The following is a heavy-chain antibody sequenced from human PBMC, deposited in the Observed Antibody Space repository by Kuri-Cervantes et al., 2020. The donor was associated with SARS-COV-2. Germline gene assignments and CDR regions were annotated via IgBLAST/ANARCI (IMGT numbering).Heavy chain of an antibody. CDR1: GGSISSSSYY. V-gene: IGHV4-39*07. D-gene: IGHD3-10*01. J-gene: IGHJ5*02. CDR3: ARDPFGGSGSYYNGNWFDP. CDR2: SYYSGST. Sequence: ESLKISCTVSGGSISSSSYYWGWIRQPPGKGLEWIGSSYYSGSTYYNPSLKSRVTISVDTSKNQFSLKLSSVTAADTAVYYCARDPFGGSGSYYNGNWFDPWGQGTLVTVSS.